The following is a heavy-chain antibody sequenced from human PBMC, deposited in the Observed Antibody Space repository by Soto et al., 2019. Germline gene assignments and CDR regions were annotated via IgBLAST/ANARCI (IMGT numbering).Heavy chain of an antibody. Sequence: HVQLVQSGAEMKKPGSSVKVSCQASGDTFTSHTITWVRQAPGQGLAWVGRIIPMLGITDYTQRLPGRVTITADKSTSIASMELTNLRSEDTALCYCARAQYCSTSTCSAYMDVWGGGTTVIGSS. J-gene: IGHJ6*03. V-gene: IGHV1-69*02. CDR2: IIPMLGIT. CDR3: ARAQYCSTSTCSAYMDV. D-gene: IGHD2-2*01. CDR1: GDTFTSHT.